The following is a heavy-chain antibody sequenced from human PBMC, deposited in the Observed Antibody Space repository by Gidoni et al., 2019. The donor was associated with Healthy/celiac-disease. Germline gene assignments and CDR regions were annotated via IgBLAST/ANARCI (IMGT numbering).Heavy chain of an antibody. Sequence: QEQRVESGGGGVQPGGSLSISCAASGVTFSSYGMHWVRRAPGKGLEWVSFIRYDGSNNYYADSVKSRFTISRANSKTTLYLQMNSLRAEATAVYYCAKNGNSSPNSYFDYWGQGTLVTVSS. J-gene: IGHJ4*02. CDR3: AKNGNSSPNSYFDY. D-gene: IGHD6-13*01. CDR2: IRYDGSNN. V-gene: IGHV3-30*02. CDR1: GVTFSSYG.